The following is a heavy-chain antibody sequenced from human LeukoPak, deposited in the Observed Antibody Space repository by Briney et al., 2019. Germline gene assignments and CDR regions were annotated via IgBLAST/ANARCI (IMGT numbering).Heavy chain of an antibody. D-gene: IGHD1-26*01. CDR2: AYYRSKWYN. Sequence: SQTLSLTCAISGDSVSSNSAAWNWIRQSPSRGLEWLGRAYYRSKWYNDYAVSVKSRITINPDTSKNQFSLQLNSVTPEDTAVYYCAREEGSGSYFFGFAFDIWGQGTMVTVSS. CDR3: AREEGSGSYFFGFAFDI. CDR1: GDSVSSNSAA. V-gene: IGHV6-1*01. J-gene: IGHJ3*02.